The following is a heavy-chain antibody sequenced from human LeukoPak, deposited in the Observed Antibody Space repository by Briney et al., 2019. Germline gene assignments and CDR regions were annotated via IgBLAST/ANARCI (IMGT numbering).Heavy chain of an antibody. CDR3: ARDRGYCTRTNCYRGWFDP. D-gene: IGHD2-2*02. J-gene: IGHJ5*02. CDR2: ISAYNGST. V-gene: IGHV1-18*01. Sequence: ASVKVSCKASGYTFTSYGISWVRQAPGQGLEWMGWISAYNGSTNYAQKLQGRVTMTTDTSTSTAYMELRSLRSEDTAVYYCARDRGYCTRTNCYRGWFDPWGQGTLVTVSS. CDR1: GYTFTSYG.